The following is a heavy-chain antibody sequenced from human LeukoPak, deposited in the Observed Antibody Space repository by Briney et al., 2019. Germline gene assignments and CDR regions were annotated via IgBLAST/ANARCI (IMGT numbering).Heavy chain of an antibody. D-gene: IGHD3-10*02. Sequence: PGGSLRLSCAGSGFTFSSYSMNWVRQAPGKGLEWVSYISSSSSTKYFADSVKGRFTISRDNAKNSLYLQMNSLRAEDTAVYYCAELGITMIGGVWGKGTTVTISS. J-gene: IGHJ6*04. V-gene: IGHV3-48*01. CDR3: AELGITMIGGV. CDR2: ISSSSSTK. CDR1: GFTFSSYS.